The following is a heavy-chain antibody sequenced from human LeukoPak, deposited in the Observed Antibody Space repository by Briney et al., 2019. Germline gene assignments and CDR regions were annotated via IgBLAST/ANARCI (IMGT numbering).Heavy chain of an antibody. CDR3: ARHPPRGTGGYAFDY. CDR1: GDSTSIQS. CDR2: IYYRGSP. D-gene: IGHD2-2*01. J-gene: IGHJ4*02. V-gene: IGHV4-59*08. Sequence: PSETLSPTSFVSGDSTSIQSWSWIRQPPGKGLDWLAYIYYRGSPNYNPSHKSRVTISVDTDKNQFSLELRSVTAADTAVYCCARHPPRGTGGYAFDYWGQGTLVTVSS.